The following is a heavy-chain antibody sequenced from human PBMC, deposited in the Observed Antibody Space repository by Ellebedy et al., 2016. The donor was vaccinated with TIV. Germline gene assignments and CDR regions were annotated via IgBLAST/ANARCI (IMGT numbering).Heavy chain of an antibody. CDR1: GYTFTSYA. CDR3: ARDLEANWGSLDY. Sequence: AASVKVSCKASGYTFTSYAMHWVRQAPGQRLEWMGWINAGNGNTKYSQKFQGRVTITRDTSASTAYMELSSLRSEDTAVYYCARDLEANWGSLDYWGQGTLVTVSS. D-gene: IGHD7-27*01. J-gene: IGHJ4*02. CDR2: INAGNGNT. V-gene: IGHV1-3*01.